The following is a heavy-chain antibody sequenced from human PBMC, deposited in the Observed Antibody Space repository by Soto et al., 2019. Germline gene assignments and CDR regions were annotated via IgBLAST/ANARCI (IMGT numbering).Heavy chain of an antibody. CDR2: IIPIFGTA. V-gene: IGHV1-69*13. CDR1: GGTFSSYA. D-gene: IGHD5-18*01. Sequence: SVKVSCKASGGTFSSYAISWVRQAPGQGLEWMGRIIPIFGTANYAQKFQGRVTITADESTSTAYMELSSLRSEDTAVYYCASAGGYSYGPDAFDIWGQGTMVTVSS. CDR3: ASAGGYSYGPDAFDI. J-gene: IGHJ3*02.